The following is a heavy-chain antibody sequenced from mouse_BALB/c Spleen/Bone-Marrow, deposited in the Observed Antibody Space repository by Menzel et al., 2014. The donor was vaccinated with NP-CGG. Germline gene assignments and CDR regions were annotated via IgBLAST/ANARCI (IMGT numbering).Heavy chain of an antibody. V-gene: IGHV2-6-7*02. J-gene: IGHJ4*01. D-gene: IGHD2-10*02. CDR2: IWGDGTT. CDR3: ARVKYGNYYAMDY. Sequence: VQLQESGPGLVAPSQSLSITCTVSGFSLTGYGVNWVRQPPGKGLEWLGMIWGDGTTDYNSALKSRLSINKDNSKSQVFLKMNSLQTDDTARYYCARVKYGNYYAMDYWGQGTSVTVSS. CDR1: GFSLTGYG.